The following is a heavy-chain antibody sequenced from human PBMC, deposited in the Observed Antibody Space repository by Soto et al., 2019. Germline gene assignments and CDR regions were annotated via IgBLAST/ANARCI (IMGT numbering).Heavy chain of an antibody. CDR2: IYPGDSDT. J-gene: IGHJ6*02. D-gene: IGHD2-2*02. V-gene: IGHV5-51*01. CDR3: ARRVGYCSSTSCYTGDYYYGMDV. Sequence: GESLKISCKGSGYSFTSYWIGWVRQMPGKGLEWMGIIYPGDSDTRYSPSFQGQVTISADKSISTAYLQWSSLKASDTAMYYCARRVGYCSSTSCYTGDYYYGMDVWGQGTTVT. CDR1: GYSFTSYW.